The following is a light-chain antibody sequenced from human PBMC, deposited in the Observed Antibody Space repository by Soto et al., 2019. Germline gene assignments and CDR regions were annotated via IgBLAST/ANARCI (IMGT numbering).Light chain of an antibody. Sequence: DIQMTQSPSSLSASVGDRVTMTCRASQSISVYLNWYQQKPGKAPKLLIYAASSLQRGVPSKFSGGGSGTDFTLTISSPQPEDSATYYCQQSYSTPLTFGGGTKVEI. CDR2: AAS. CDR1: QSISVY. CDR3: QQSYSTPLT. V-gene: IGKV1-39*01. J-gene: IGKJ4*01.